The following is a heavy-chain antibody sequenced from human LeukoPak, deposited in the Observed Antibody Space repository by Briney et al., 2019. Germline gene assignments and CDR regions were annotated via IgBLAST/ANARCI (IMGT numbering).Heavy chain of an antibody. V-gene: IGHV1-69*13. Sequence: SVKVSCKASGGTLRRYTISWVRQAPGQGLEWMGGIIPIFGTAKYAQKFQGRVTITADESTSTAYMELSSLRSDDTAVYYCARAGGGDMLGRYPRPELDYWGQGTLVTVSS. D-gene: IGHD3-16*01. CDR3: ARAGGGDMLGRYPRPELDY. J-gene: IGHJ4*02. CDR2: IIPIFGTA. CDR1: GGTLRRYT.